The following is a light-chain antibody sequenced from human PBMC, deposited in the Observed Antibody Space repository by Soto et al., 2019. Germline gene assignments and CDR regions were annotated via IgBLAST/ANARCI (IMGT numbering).Light chain of an antibody. CDR2: DAS. CDR3: QQLYSFPLT. V-gene: IGKV3-15*01. Sequence: IVMPQSPATLSVSPGERGTLSCMASQSVSSNLAWYQQKPGQAPRLLIYDASTRATGIPARFSGSGSGTEFTLTISSLQPEDFATYYCQQLYSFPLTFGGGTKVDIK. J-gene: IGKJ4*01. CDR1: QSVSSN.